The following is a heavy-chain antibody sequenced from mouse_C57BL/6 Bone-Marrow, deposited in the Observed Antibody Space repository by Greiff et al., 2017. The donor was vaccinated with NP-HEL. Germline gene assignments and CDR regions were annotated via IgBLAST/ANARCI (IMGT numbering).Heavy chain of an antibody. CDR1: GFTFTDYY. D-gene: IGHD1-1*01. J-gene: IGHJ1*03. CDR2: IRNKANGYTT. V-gene: IGHV7-3*01. Sequence: EVKLMESGGGLVQPGGSLSLSCAASGFTFTDYYMSWVRQPPGKALEWLGFIRNKANGYTTEYSASVKGRFTISRDNSQSILYLQMNALRAEDSATYYCAREGLLRWWYFGGWGTGATVT. CDR3: AREGLLRWWYFGG.